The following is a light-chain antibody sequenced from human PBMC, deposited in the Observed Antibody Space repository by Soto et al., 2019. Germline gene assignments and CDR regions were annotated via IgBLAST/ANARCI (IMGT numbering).Light chain of an antibody. CDR2: DVS. J-gene: IGLJ1*01. CDR1: NIDVGGYIY. CDR3: CSYAGNYTYV. V-gene: IGLV2-11*01. Sequence: LTQPPSMSGAPGQSVTLPFPGTNIDVGGYIYVSWYQQHPGKAPKLMMFDVSKRPSGVPDRFSGSKSDNTASLTISGLQTEDKADYFCCSYAGNYTYVCGTGTRSPS.